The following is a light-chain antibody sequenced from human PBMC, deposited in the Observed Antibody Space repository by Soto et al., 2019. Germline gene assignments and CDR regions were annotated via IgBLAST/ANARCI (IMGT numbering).Light chain of an antibody. CDR3: CSYAGSYIL. V-gene: IGLV2-11*01. Sequence: QSALTQPRSVSGSPGQSVTISCTGISTDGGGYRSVSWYQQHPGKPPKLILYDVNKGPSGVPDRVSGSRSGNTASLTISGLQTEDEADYYCCSYAGSYILFGGGTKLTVL. CDR2: DVN. J-gene: IGLJ2*01. CDR1: STDGGGYRS.